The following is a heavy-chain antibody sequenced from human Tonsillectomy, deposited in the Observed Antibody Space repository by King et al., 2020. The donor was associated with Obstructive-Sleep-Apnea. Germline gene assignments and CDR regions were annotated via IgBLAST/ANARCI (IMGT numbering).Heavy chain of an antibody. CDR1: GYSFTSYW. V-gene: IGHV5-51*01. D-gene: IGHD2-15*01. Sequence: QLVQSGAEVKKPWESLKISCKGSGYSFTSYWIGWVRQMPGKCLEWMGIIYPGDSDTRYSPSFQGLVTMSSDKSISTPYLQWSSLMASDTATYYCARRVRYCSGGSCLPYYFDCWGQGTLVTVSS. J-gene: IGHJ4*02. CDR3: ARRVRYCSGGSCLPYYFDC. CDR2: IYPGDSDT.